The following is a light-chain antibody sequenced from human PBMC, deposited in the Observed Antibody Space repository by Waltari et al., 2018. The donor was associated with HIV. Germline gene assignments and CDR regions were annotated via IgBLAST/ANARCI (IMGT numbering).Light chain of an antibody. V-gene: IGLV1-47*01. CDR1: SSNIGSNY. CDR3: AAWDASLSAWV. CDR2: MNN. Sequence: QSVLTQPPSASGTPGQRVTISCSGSSSNIGSNYVYWYQQLPGMAPKLLIYMNNQRPSGVPDRFSGSKSGTSASLAISGLRSEDEADYYCAAWDASLSAWVFGGGTKLTVL. J-gene: IGLJ3*02.